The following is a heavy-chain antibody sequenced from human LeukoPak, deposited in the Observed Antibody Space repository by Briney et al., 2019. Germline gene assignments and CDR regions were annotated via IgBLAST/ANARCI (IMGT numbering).Heavy chain of an antibody. J-gene: IGHJ5*02. D-gene: IGHD2-21*02. CDR3: ARTPPKGDIDT. V-gene: IGHV1-8*01. Sequence: VASVKVSCRASGYSFSNFHTNWVRQASGQGLEWIGWMSPKTGDRGYALKFQGRVTMTSDTFEGTVYMELHSLTSDDTAVYYCARTPPKGDIDTWGQGTMVTVSS. CDR2: MSPKTGDR. CDR1: GYSFSNFH.